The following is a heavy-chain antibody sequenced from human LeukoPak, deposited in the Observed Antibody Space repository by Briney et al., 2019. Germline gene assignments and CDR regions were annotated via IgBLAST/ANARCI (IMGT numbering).Heavy chain of an antibody. CDR1: GFTFSSYS. Sequence: GGSLRLSCAASGFTFSSYSMNWVRQAPGKGLEWVSSISSSSSYIYYADSVKGRFTISRDNAKNSLYLQMNSLRAEDTAVYYCAREGDIVVVPAAMDFDYWGQGTLVTVSS. CDR2: ISSSSSYI. V-gene: IGHV3-21*01. J-gene: IGHJ4*02. CDR3: AREGDIVVVPAAMDFDY. D-gene: IGHD2-2*01.